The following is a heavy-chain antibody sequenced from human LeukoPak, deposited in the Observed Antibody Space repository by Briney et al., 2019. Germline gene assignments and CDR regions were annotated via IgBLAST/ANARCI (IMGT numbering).Heavy chain of an antibody. D-gene: IGHD3-10*01. Sequence: PQTLSPTCTVSGGSITSGGNYWSWIRQHPRKGLERIVYIYYCGRTYYNTSLKRRVTISLDASKKQFSLKLISVTAADTAVDYCARGGYYPQGWFDPWGQGTLVTVSS. J-gene: IGHJ5*02. CDR3: ARGGYYPQGWFDP. CDR1: GGSITSGGNY. CDR2: IYYCGRT. V-gene: IGHV4-31*03.